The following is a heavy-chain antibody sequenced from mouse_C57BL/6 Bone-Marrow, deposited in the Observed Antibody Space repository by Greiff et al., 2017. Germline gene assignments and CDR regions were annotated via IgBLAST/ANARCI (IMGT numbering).Heavy chain of an antibody. J-gene: IGHJ3*01. D-gene: IGHD1-1*01. Sequence: EVQLVESGGGLVQPGGSLKLSCAASGFTFSDYYMYWVRQTPEKRLEWVAYLSNGGDSTYYPDPVKGRFTISRDNAKNTLYLQMSSLKSEDTVMDYCARASYYDGSSYGVAYWGQGTLVTVSA. V-gene: IGHV5-12*01. CDR2: LSNGGDST. CDR3: ARASYYDGSSYGVAY. CDR1: GFTFSDYY.